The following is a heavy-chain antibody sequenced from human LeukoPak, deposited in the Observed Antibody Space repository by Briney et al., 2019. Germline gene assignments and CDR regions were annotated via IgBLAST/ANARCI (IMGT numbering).Heavy chain of an antibody. CDR2: FHNSRTT. V-gene: IGHV4-59*01. D-gene: IGHD5-18*01. CDR3: ARGYLGLSP. Sequence: SETLSLTCTVSGGPISGYSLTWIRQPPGQGLEWIGYFHNSRTTSYNPARTGRLTISIDKALDQISHKLNSSTGADTVVLFCARGYLGLSPWGQGTLVTVSS. CDR1: GGPISGYS. J-gene: IGHJ5*02.